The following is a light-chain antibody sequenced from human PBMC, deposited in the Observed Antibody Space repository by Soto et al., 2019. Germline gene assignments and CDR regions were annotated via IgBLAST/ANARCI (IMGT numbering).Light chain of an antibody. CDR2: GAS. CDR3: QQYGSSPAR. J-gene: IGKJ1*01. Sequence: EIVLTQSPGTLSLSPGERATLSCRASQSVSSSYLAWYQQKPGQAPRLLIHGASSRATGIPDRFSGSGSGTDFTLTISRLEPEDFAVYYCQQYGSSPARFGQGTKVDIK. CDR1: QSVSSSY. V-gene: IGKV3-20*01.